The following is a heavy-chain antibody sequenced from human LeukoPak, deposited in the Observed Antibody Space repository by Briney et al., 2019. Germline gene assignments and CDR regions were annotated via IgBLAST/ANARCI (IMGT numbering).Heavy chain of an antibody. D-gene: IGHD6-13*01. CDR3: ARTAAGTPNYFDY. Sequence: PSQTLSLTCTVSGGSISSGSYYWSWIRQPAGKGLEWIGRIYTSGRTNYNPSLKSRVTISVDTSKNQFSLKLSSVTAADTAVYYCARTAAGTPNYFDYWGQGTLVTVSS. J-gene: IGHJ4*02. CDR2: IYTSGRT. CDR1: GGSISSGSYY. V-gene: IGHV4-61*02.